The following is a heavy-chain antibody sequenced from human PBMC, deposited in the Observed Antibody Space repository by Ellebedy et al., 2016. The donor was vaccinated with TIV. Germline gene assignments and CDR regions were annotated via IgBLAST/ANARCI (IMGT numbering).Heavy chain of an antibody. Sequence: GESLKISCAASGFTFSSSGMHWVRQAPGKGLEWVASIKQDGSEKWYVDSVKGRFTISRDNAKNSLYLQMNSLRAEDTAVYYCAREGDTAMVHGMDVWGQGTTVTVSS. CDR3: AREGDTAMVHGMDV. J-gene: IGHJ6*02. CDR1: GFTFSSSG. D-gene: IGHD5-18*01. V-gene: IGHV3-7*03. CDR2: IKQDGSEK.